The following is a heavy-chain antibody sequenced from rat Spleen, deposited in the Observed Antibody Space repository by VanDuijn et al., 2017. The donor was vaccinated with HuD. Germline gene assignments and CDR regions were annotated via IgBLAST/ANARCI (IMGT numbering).Heavy chain of an antibody. CDR3: ARETTVTGALDY. V-gene: IGHV2-43*01. Sequence: QVQLKESGPGLVQPSQTLSLTCTVSGFSLTRYHVTWVRQPPGKGLEWMGVIWTGGSTSYNSLLKSRLSISRDISKSQVFLKVNSLKTEDTGVYYCARETTVTGALDYWGQGVMVTVSS. J-gene: IGHJ2*01. D-gene: IGHD5-1*01. CDR2: IWTGGST. CDR1: GFSLTRYH.